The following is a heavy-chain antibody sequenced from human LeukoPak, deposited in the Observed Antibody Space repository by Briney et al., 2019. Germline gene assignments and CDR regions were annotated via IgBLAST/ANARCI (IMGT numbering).Heavy chain of an antibody. CDR1: GYTFASYG. V-gene: IGHV1-18*01. J-gene: IGHJ6*03. D-gene: IGHD1-1*01. CDR2: ISGYSGNT. Sequence: ASVKVSCKTSGYTFASYGISWVRQAPGQGLEWMGWISGYSGNTKYAQKFQGRVTMTTDTSTSTAYMELRSLRSDDTAVYYCARGRGYPYYYYYMDVWGKGTTVTVSS. CDR3: ARGRGYPYYYYYMDV.